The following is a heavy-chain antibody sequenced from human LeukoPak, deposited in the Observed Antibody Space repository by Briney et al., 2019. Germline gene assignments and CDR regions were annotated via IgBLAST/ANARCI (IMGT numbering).Heavy chain of an antibody. D-gene: IGHD5-12*01. CDR3: ARKEMGLRTLPFDY. Sequence: AETLTLSCAAYGLTFSGYYWSWIRQPPGKGLEWIGKINHSGSTNYNPSLKSRVTISVDTSKNHFSLKLSSVTAADTAVYYCARKEMGLRTLPFDYWGQGTLVTVSS. J-gene: IGHJ4*02. CDR2: INHSGST. CDR1: GLTFSGYY. V-gene: IGHV4-34*01.